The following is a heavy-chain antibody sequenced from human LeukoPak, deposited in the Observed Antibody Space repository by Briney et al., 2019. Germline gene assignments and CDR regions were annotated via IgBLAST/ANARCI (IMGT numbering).Heavy chain of an antibody. V-gene: IGHV3-23*01. CDR1: GFTFSSYA. CDR3: GKVNLSFVVVVAATFDY. J-gene: IGHJ4*02. Sequence: GGSLRLSCAASGFTFSSYAMSWVRQAPGKGLEGVSAISGSGGSTYYADSVKGRFTISRDNSKITLYLQMNSLRDEDTAVYYCGKVNLSFVVVVAATFDYWGQGTLVTVSS. D-gene: IGHD2-15*01. CDR2: ISGSGGST.